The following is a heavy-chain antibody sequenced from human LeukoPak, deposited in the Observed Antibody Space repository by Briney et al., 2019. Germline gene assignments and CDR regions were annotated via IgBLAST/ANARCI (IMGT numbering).Heavy chain of an antibody. CDR3: ARERSAMVTGFDY. V-gene: IGHV3-21*01. J-gene: IGHJ4*02. CDR1: GFTFSSYC. CDR2: ISSSSSYI. D-gene: IGHD5-18*01. Sequence: GESLRLSCAASGFTFSSYCLNWVRQAPGKGLEWVSSISSSSSYIYYADSVKGRFTISRDNAKNSLYLQMNSLRAEDTAVYYCARERSAMVTGFDYWGQGTLVTVSS.